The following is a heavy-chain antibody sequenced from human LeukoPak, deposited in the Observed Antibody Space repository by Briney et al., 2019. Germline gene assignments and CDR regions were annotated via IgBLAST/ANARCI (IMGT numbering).Heavy chain of an antibody. D-gene: IGHD4-17*01. V-gene: IGHV4-34*01. Sequence: SETLSLXCAVYGGSFSGYYWSWIRQPPGKGLEWIGEINHSGSTNCNPSLKSRVTISVDTSKNQFSLKLSSVTAADTAVYYCASPPYGDYGNYWGQGTLVTVSS. CDR3: ASPPYGDYGNY. CDR1: GGSFSGYY. CDR2: INHSGST. J-gene: IGHJ4*02.